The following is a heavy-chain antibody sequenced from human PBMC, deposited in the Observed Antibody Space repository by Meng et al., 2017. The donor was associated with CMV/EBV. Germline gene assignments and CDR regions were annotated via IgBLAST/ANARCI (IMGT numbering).Heavy chain of an antibody. Sequence: SVKVSCKASGGTFGSYAISWVRQAPGQGLEWMGGIIPIFGTANYAQKFQGRVTITTDESTSTAYMELSSLRSEDTAVYYCARDQTIHQQLGDGWFDLWGQGTLVTVSS. CDR3: ARDQTIHQQLGDGWFDL. J-gene: IGHJ5*02. D-gene: IGHD6-13*01. V-gene: IGHV1-69*05. CDR2: IIPIFGTA. CDR1: GGTFGSYA.